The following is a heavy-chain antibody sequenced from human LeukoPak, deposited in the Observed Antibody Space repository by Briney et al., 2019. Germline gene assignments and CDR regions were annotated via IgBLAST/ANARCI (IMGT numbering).Heavy chain of an antibody. V-gene: IGHV3-30*02. CDR1: GFTFSSYG. D-gene: IGHD2-2*01. CDR3: AKTMGLVVPAFDY. J-gene: IGHJ4*02. CDR2: IRYDGSNK. Sequence: GGSLRLSCAASGFTFSSYGMHWLRQAPGKGLEWVAFIRYDGSNKYYADSVKGRFTISRDNSKNTLYLQMNSLRAEDTAVYYCAKTMGLVVPAFDYWGQGTLVTVSS.